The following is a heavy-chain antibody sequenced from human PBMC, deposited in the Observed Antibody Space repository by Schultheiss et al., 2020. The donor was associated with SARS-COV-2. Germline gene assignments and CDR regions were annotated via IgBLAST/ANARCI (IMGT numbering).Heavy chain of an antibody. CDR2: IWYDGSNK. CDR1: GFTFSSYG. V-gene: IGHV3-33*01. J-gene: IGHJ6*02. D-gene: IGHD5-18*01. CDR3: ARVRDTAMVTPNHYYYYYGMDV. Sequence: GGSLRLSCAASGFTFSSYGMHWVRQAPGKGLEWVAVIWYDGSNKYYADSVKGRFTISRDNSKNTLYLQMNSLRAEDTAVYYCARVRDTAMVTPNHYYYYYGMDVWGQGTTVTVSS.